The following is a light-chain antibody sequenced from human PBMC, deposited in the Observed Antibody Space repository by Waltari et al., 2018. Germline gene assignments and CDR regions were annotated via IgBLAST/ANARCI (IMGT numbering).Light chain of an antibody. CDR1: QSFVHTDGRTY. J-gene: IGKJ2*01. Sequence: DVVMTQSPLSLPVTLGQSASISCRSSQSFVHTDGRTYLNWFHQKPGQTPRRLIYKVANRESGVPDRVSGSGSGTDFTLRISRVEAEDVGTYYCMQGTHPYTFGPGTKLEI. V-gene: IGKV2-30*02. CDR2: KVA. CDR3: MQGTHPYT.